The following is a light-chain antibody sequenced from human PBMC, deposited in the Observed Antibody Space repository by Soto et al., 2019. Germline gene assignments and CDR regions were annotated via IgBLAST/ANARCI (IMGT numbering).Light chain of an antibody. CDR1: QSVSSTA. J-gene: IGKJ1*01. V-gene: IGKV3-20*01. CDR2: GAS. CDR3: HQFGNSART. Sequence: EIVLTQSPGTLSLSPRERATLSCRASQSVSSTASVWYQQKPGKAPRLLIYGASSRATGIPDRFSCRGSGTVFTLTISKLEPEDFEGFLCHQFGNSARTFGQGTEVEV.